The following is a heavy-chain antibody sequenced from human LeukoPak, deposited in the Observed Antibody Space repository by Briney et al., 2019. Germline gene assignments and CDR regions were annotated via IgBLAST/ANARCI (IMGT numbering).Heavy chain of an antibody. Sequence: SETLSLTCTVSGGSISSSSYYWGWIRQPPGKGLEWIGSIYYSGSTYYNPSLKSRVTISVDTSKNQFSLKLSSVAAADTAVYYCARVDSPTTVTYWGQGTLVTVSS. D-gene: IGHD4-17*01. CDR1: GGSISSSSYY. CDR2: IYYSGST. J-gene: IGHJ4*02. CDR3: ARVDSPTTVTY. V-gene: IGHV4-39*07.